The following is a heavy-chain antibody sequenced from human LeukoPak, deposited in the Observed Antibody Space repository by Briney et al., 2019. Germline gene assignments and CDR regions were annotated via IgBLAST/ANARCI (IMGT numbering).Heavy chain of an antibody. Sequence: GASVTVSCTASEDGLNTDGINWVRQAPGQGLEWMGWININTGNPTYAQDFTGRFVFSLDTSVNVAYLQIGSLKAEDTAVYYCARDKYQLPYEIDYWGQGTLVTVSS. CDR1: EDGLNTDG. CDR2: ININTGNP. V-gene: IGHV7-4-1*04. J-gene: IGHJ4*02. D-gene: IGHD2-2*01. CDR3: ARDKYQLPYEIDY.